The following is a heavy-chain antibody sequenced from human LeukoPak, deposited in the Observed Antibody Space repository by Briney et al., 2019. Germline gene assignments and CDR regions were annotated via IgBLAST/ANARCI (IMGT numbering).Heavy chain of an antibody. D-gene: IGHD3-22*01. Sequence: GGSLRLSCAASGFTFSSYGMHWVRQAPGKGLEWVSAISGSGGSTYYADSVKGRFTISRDNSKNTLYLQMNSLRAEDTAVYYCAKGDSSGLGGYWGQGTLVTVSS. CDR1: GFTFSSYG. CDR3: AKGDSSGLGGY. V-gene: IGHV3-23*01. J-gene: IGHJ4*02. CDR2: ISGSGGST.